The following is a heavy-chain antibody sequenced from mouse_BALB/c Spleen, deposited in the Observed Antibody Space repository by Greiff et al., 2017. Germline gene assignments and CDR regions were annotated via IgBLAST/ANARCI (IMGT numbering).Heavy chain of an antibody. V-gene: IGHV1-63*02. CDR2: IYPGGGYT. J-gene: IGHJ3*01. Sequence: QVQLQPSGAELVRPGTSVKISCKASGYTFTNYWLGWVKQRPGPGLEWIGDIYPGGGYTNYNEKFKGQATLTADTSSSTAYLPLSSLTSEDSAVYFCARWLRRSWFADWGQGTLVTVSA. CDR3: ARWLRRSWFAD. D-gene: IGHD2-2*01. CDR1: GYTFTNYW.